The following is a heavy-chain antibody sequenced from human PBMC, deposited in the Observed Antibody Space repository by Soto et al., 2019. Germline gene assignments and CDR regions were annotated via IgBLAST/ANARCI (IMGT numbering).Heavy chain of an antibody. CDR1: GGSISSYY. J-gene: IGHJ5*02. D-gene: IGHD6-13*01. CDR3: VSHGPTWTSSWYSPWFDP. Sequence: SETLSLTCTVSGGSISSYYGSWIRQPPGKGLEWIGYIYYSGSTNYNPSLKSRVTISVDTSKNQFSLKLSSVTAADTAVYYFVSHGPTWTSSWYSPWFDPWGQGTLVTVSS. V-gene: IGHV4-59*08. CDR2: IYYSGST.